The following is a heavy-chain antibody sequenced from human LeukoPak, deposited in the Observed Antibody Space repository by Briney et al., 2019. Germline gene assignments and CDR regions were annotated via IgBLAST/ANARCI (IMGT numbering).Heavy chain of an antibody. J-gene: IGHJ4*02. CDR2: INPSGGST. CDR1: GYTFTSYY. D-gene: IGHD2-21*02. V-gene: IGHV1-46*01. CDR3: ARNPIGYDDKAAFPYYFDY. Sequence: ASVKVSCKASGYTFTSYYMHWVRRAPGHGLEWMGIINPSGGSTSYAQKFQGRVTMTRDMSTSTVYMELSSLRSDDTAVYYCARNPIGYDDKAAFPYYFDYWGQGTLVTVSS.